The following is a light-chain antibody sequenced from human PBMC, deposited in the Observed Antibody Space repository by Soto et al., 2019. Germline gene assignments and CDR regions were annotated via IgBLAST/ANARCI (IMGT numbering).Light chain of an antibody. CDR1: SSDVGGYNY. V-gene: IGLV2-14*03. Sequence: QSVLTQPASVSGFPGQSITISCTGTSSDVGGYNYVSWYQQHPGKAPKLMIFDVSNRPSGVSNRFSGSKSGNTASVTISGLQAEDEADYYCASFTTNRVYVFGPGTKVTVL. CDR3: ASFTTNRVYV. J-gene: IGLJ1*01. CDR2: DVS.